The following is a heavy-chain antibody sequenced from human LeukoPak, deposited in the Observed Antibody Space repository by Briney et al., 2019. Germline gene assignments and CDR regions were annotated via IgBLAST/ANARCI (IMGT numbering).Heavy chain of an antibody. CDR3: ARSIGLTGGGVDV. V-gene: IGHV3-11*01. J-gene: IGHJ6*02. CDR1: GFTFSDYN. Sequence: PGGSLRLSCAASGFTFSDYNMNWVRQAPGKELEWVSYITNSGSTIHYADSVKGRFTISRDNAKNSLYLHMNSLRAEDSAVYYCARSIGLTGGGVDVWGQGTTVTVSS. CDR2: ITNSGSTI. D-gene: IGHD3-9*01.